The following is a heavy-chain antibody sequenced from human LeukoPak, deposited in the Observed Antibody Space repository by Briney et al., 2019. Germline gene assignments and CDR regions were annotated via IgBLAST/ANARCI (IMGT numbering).Heavy chain of an antibody. CDR1: GGSFSGYY. D-gene: IGHD2-2*01. V-gene: IGHV4-34*01. J-gene: IGHJ4*02. CDR3: ARVGFDCSSTSCSEYYFDY. CDR2: INHSGST. Sequence: RASETLSLTCAVYGGSFSGYYWSWIRQPPGKGLEWIGEINHSGSTNYNPSLKSRVTISVDTSKNQFSLKLSSVTAADTAVYYCARVGFDCSSTSCSEYYFDYWGQGTLITVSS.